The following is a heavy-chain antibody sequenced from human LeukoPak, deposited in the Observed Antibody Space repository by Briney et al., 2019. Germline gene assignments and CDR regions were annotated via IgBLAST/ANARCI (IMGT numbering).Heavy chain of an antibody. CDR1: GYTFTGYY. D-gene: IGHD1-26*01. CDR2: INPNSGGT. V-gene: IGHV1-2*02. CDR3: ATDGSYGSFDY. J-gene: IGHJ4*02. Sequence: GASVKVSCKASGYTFTGYYMHWVRQAPGQGLEWMGWINPNSGGTNYAQKFQGRVTMTEDTSTDTAYMELSSLRSEDTAVYYCATDGSYGSFDYWGQGTLVTVSS.